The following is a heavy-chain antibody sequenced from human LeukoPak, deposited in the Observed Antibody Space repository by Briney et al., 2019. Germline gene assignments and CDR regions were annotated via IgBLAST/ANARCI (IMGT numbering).Heavy chain of an antibody. Sequence: ASVKLSCRASGYTFTSYGISWGRQAPGQGLEWMGWISAYNGNTNYAQKLQGRLTMTTDTSTSTAYMEVRSLRSDDTAVYYCARALSDDFWSAYQDYWGQGTLVTVSS. J-gene: IGHJ4*02. V-gene: IGHV1-18*01. CDR3: ARALSDDFWSAYQDY. D-gene: IGHD3-3*01. CDR2: ISAYNGNT. CDR1: GYTFTSYG.